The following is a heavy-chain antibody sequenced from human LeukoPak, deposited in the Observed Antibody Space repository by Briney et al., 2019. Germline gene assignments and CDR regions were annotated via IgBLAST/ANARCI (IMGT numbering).Heavy chain of an antibody. CDR3: AREDGNSRDWYGGDAFDI. D-gene: IGHD6-19*01. CDR1: GDSASSNSAA. CDR2: TYYRSKWYK. J-gene: IGHJ3*02. V-gene: IGHV6-1*01. Sequence: SQTLSLTCAISGDSASSNSAAWNWIRQSPSRGLEWLGRTYYRSKWYKDYAVSVKSRITINPDTSKNQFSLQLNSVTPEDTAVYYCAREDGNSRDWYGGDAFDIWGQGTMVAVSS.